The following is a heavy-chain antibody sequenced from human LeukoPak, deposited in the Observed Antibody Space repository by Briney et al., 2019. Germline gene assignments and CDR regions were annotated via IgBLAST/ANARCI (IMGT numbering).Heavy chain of an antibody. D-gene: IGHD6-13*01. CDR2: IYYSGST. J-gene: IGHJ4*02. CDR3: ARQRIAADY. CDR1: GGSISSYY. V-gene: IGHV4-59*01. Sequence: SXTLSLTCTVSGGSISSYYWSWIRQPPGKGLEWIGYIYYSGSTNYNPSLKSRVTISVDTSKNQFSLKLSSVTAADTAVYYCARQRIAADYWGQGTLVTVSS.